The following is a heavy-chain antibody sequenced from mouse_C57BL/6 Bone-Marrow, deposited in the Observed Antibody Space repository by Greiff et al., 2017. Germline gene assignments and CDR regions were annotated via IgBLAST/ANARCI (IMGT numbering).Heavy chain of an antibody. CDR2: IYPRDGST. CDR1: GYTFTSYE. D-gene: IGHD1-1*01. J-gene: IGHJ1*03. V-gene: IGHV1-85*01. Sequence: QVQLQQSGPELVKPGASVKLSCKASGYTFTSYEINWVKQRPGQGLEWIGWIYPRDGSTKYNEKFKGKATLTVDTSSSTAYVELHSLTSEDSAVYCCARLEFGASSGDWYFDVWGTGTTVTVSS. CDR3: ARLEFGASSGDWYFDV.